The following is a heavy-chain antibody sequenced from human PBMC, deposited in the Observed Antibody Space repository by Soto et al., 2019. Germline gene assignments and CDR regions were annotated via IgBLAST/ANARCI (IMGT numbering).Heavy chain of an antibody. CDR3: ARDLQYYYDSSGYYSENNWFDP. J-gene: IGHJ5*02. D-gene: IGHD3-22*01. V-gene: IGHV1-18*04. CDR1: GYTFTSYG. CDR2: ISAYNGNT. Sequence: QVQLVQSGAEVKKPGASVKVSCKASGYTFTSYGISWVRQAPGQGLEWMGWISAYNGNTNYAQKLQGRVTMTTDTSTSTAYMELRSLRSDDTAVYYCARDLQYYYDSSGYYSENNWFDPWGQGPLVTVSS.